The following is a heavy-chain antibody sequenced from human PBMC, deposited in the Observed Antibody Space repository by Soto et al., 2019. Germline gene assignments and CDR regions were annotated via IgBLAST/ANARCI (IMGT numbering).Heavy chain of an antibody. D-gene: IGHD6-19*01. CDR2: ISYDGSSS. V-gene: IGHV3-30*18. CDR1: GFTFSTFG. CDR3: AKDRGLAVASTGNYLDY. Sequence: QPGGSLRLSCAASGFTFSTFGMHWVRQAPGKGLDWVAVISYDGSSSRYADSVKGRFTISRDDSRNTLYLQMNSLRPDDTAVYYCAKDRGLAVASTGNYLDYWGQGTQVTVSS. J-gene: IGHJ4*02.